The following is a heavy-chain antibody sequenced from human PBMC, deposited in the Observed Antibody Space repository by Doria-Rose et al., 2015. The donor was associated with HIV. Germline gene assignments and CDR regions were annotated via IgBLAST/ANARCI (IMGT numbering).Heavy chain of an antibody. CDR3: ARAKAYCSGGDCYLLGAY. CDR2: ISVYSGDT. J-gene: IGHJ4*02. Sequence: GYTFSSYGITWVRQAPGQGLEWLGWISVYSGDTKYAQKFQDRVTMTTDTSTTTAYMDLRSLTTDDTAFYYCARAKAYCSGGDCYLLGAYWGQGTLVTVSS. V-gene: IGHV1-18*01. D-gene: IGHD2-21*02. CDR1: GYTFSSYG.